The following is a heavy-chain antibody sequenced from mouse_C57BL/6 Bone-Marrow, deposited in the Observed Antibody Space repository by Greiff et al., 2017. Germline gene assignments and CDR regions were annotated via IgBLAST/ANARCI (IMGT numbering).Heavy chain of an antibody. V-gene: IGHV7-1*01. J-gene: IGHJ4*01. CDR1: GFTFSDFY. CDR3: ARDGGDAMDY. Sequence: EVQLVESGGGLVQSGRSLRLSCATSGFTFSDFYMEWVRQAPGKGLEWIAASRNKANDYTTEYSASVKGRFIVSRDTSQSILYLQMNALRAEDTAIYYCARDGGDAMDYWGQGTSVTVSS. CDR2: SRNKANDYTT.